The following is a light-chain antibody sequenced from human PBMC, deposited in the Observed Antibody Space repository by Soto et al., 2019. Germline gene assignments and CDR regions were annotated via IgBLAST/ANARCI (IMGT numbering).Light chain of an antibody. CDR3: HQYNNWPWT. CDR2: AAS. J-gene: IGKJ1*01. V-gene: IGKV3-15*01. CDR1: QRVSSH. Sequence: VMVQCTVSLFVSPRDTDNLCCRASQRVSSHLAWYQQKPGQAPRLLIYAASTRATGIPVRFSGSGSETEFTLTIRSLQSEDSALYYCHQYNNWPWTFGQRTKVDIK.